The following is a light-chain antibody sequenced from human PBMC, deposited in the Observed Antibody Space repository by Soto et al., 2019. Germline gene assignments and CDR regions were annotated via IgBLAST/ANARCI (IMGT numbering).Light chain of an antibody. Sequence: EIVLTQSPATLSLSPGERATLSCRASQSISRYLAWYQHKPGQAPRLLIYDTSNRATGIPARFSGSGSGTDFTLTISSLEPEDSAVYYCQQRSNWPPLTFGGGTKVEIK. CDR1: QSISRY. CDR2: DTS. V-gene: IGKV3-11*01. CDR3: QQRSNWPPLT. J-gene: IGKJ4*01.